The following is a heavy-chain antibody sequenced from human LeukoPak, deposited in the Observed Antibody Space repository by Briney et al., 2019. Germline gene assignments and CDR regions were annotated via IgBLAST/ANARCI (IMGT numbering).Heavy chain of an antibody. CDR2: INHSGST. CDR3: ARASDFWSGHNWFDP. V-gene: IGHV4-34*01. D-gene: IGHD3-3*01. Sequence: SSETLSLTCAVYGGSFSGYYWSWIRQPPGKGLEWIGEINHSGSTNYNPSLKSRVTISVDTSKNQFSLKLSSVTAADTAVYYCARASDFWSGHNWFDPWGQGTLVTVSS. J-gene: IGHJ5*02. CDR1: GGSFSGYY.